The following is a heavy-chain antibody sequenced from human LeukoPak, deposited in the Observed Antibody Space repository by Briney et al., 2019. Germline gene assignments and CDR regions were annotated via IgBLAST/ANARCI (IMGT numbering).Heavy chain of an antibody. Sequence: GGSLRLSCAASGFTVSSDYMSWVRQAPGKGLEWVSVIYSGGSTYYADSVKGRFAISRDKSKNTVYLQMNSLRFEDTAMYYCARNWFDPWGQGTLVTVSS. CDR1: GFTVSSDY. CDR3: ARNWFDP. CDR2: IYSGGST. J-gene: IGHJ5*02. V-gene: IGHV3-53*05.